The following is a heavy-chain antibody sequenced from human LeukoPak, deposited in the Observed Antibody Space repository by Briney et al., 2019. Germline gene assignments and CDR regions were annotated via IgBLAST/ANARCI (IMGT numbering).Heavy chain of an antibody. CDR3: ASGRSIAAAGQAFDI. CDR2: ISSSSSTI. J-gene: IGHJ3*02. D-gene: IGHD6-13*01. V-gene: IGHV3-48*02. CDR1: GFTFSSSA. Sequence: GGSLRLSCAASGFTFSSSAMTWVRQAPGKGLEWVSYISSSSSTIYYADSVKGRFTISRDNAKNSLYLQMNSLRDEDTAVYYCASGRSIAAAGQAFDIWGQGTMVTVSS.